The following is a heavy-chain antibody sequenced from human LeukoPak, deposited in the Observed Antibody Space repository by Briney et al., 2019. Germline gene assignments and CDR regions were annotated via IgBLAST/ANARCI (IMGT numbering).Heavy chain of an antibody. CDR2: IKQDGSEK. CDR3: ARSRGGYSSGWLDY. J-gene: IGHJ4*02. Sequence: PGGSLRLSCAASGFTFSSYWMSWVRQAPGKGLEWVANIKQDGSEKYYVDSVKGRFTISRDNAKNPLYLQMNSLRAEDTAVYYCARSRGGYSSGWLDYWGQGTLVTVSS. D-gene: IGHD6-19*01. CDR1: GFTFSSYW. V-gene: IGHV3-7*01.